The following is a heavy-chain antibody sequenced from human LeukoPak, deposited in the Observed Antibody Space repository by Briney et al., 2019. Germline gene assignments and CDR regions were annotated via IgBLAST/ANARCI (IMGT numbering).Heavy chain of an antibody. Sequence: GGSLRLSCAASGFTFSSYAMSWVRQAPGKGLEWVSAISGSGGSTYYADSVKGRFTISRDNSKNTLYLQMNSLRAEDTAVYYCAKDLNLVDCYGSGSNVDYWGQGTLVTVSS. CDR1: GFTFSSYA. D-gene: IGHD3-10*01. J-gene: IGHJ4*02. CDR3: AKDLNLVDCYGSGSNVDY. V-gene: IGHV3-23*01. CDR2: ISGSGGST.